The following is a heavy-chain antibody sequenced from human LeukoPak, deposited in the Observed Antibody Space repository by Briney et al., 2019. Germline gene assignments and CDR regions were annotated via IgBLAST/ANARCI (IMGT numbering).Heavy chain of an antibody. CDR1: GVSISGRGY. CDR2: IDYSGKT. CDR3: ATGYGSGWFDA. D-gene: IGHD3-9*01. V-gene: IGHV4-31*03. Sequence: SQTLSLTCSVSGVSISGRGYWGWIRQHPGKGLEWIGYIDYSGKTYYKPSLQSRVIISADTSQNQFTLKVSSVTAADTAVYYCATGYGSGWFDAWGQGAVVTVSS. J-gene: IGHJ5*02.